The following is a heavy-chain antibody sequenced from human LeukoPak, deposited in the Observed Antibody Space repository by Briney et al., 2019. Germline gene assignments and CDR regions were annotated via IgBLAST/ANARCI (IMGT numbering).Heavy chain of an antibody. V-gene: IGHV1-2*02. CDR3: ARGGCSGGSCYSSWFDP. J-gene: IGHJ5*02. CDR1: GYTFTGYL. CDR2: INPNSGGT. D-gene: IGHD2-15*01. Sequence: ASVKVSCKAPGYTFTGYLMHWVRQAPGQGLEWMGWINPNSGGTNYAQRFQGRVTMTRDTSISTAYMELSRLRCDDTAVYYCARGGCSGGSCYSSWFDPWGQGTLVTVSS.